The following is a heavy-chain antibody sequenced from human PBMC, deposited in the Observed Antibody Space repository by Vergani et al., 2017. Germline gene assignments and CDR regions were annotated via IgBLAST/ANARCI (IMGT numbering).Heavy chain of an antibody. CDR3: AKANPRNSGYDYLYYYNAMDV. CDR2: ISGSGGST. D-gene: IGHD5-12*01. CDR1: GFTFNHYA. J-gene: IGHJ6*02. Sequence: EVQLLESGGDLVQPGGSLRLSCAASGFTFNHYAMNWVRQAPGKGLEWVSGISGSGGSTYYAGSVKGRFTISRDSSKNTLYLQMNSLSAGDTAVYYCAKANPRNSGYDYLYYYNAMDVWGQGTLATVSS. V-gene: IGHV3-23*01.